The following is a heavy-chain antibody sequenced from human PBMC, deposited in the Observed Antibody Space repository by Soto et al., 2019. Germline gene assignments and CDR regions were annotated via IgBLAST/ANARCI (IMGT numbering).Heavy chain of an antibody. Sequence: NPSETLSLTCTVSGASISGFYWSWIRKSAGKGLEWIGRIYSTGTTDYNPSLRSRVMKSVDTSKKQFSLKLRSVTAAEAAVYYCVRDGTTTFREWFDPWGQGISVTVSS. J-gene: IGHJ5*02. D-gene: IGHD1-1*01. CDR2: IYSTGTT. V-gene: IGHV4-4*07. CDR3: VRDGTTTFREWFDP. CDR1: GASISGFY.